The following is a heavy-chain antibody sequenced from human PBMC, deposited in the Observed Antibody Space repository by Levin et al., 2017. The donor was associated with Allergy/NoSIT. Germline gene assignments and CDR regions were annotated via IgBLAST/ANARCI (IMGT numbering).Heavy chain of an antibody. CDR1: GYTLVSYS. Sequence: EASVKVSCKASGYTLVSYSIIWVRQAPGQGLEWMGRITGYDGIPHYAQKFQDRVTMTRDTSTSTAYMELRGLRSDDTAVYYCAREVKDARGNNYDAFAIWGQGTLVTVSS. J-gene: IGHJ3*02. CDR2: ITGYDGIP. V-gene: IGHV1-18*01. CDR3: AREVKDARGNNYDAFAI. D-gene: IGHD5-24*01.